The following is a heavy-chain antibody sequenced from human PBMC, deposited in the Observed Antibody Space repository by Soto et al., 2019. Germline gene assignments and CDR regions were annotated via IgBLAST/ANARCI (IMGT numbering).Heavy chain of an antibody. Sequence: GGSLRLSCAASGFTFSSYSMNWVLQAPGKGLEWVLSISSSSRYIYYAESAKGRSTISRDNAKNSLYLQVNSLRAEDTAVYYGARGYKYYPILLEYCGAATLVTV. V-gene: IGHV3-21*01. D-gene: IGHD3-10*01. CDR3: ARGYKYYPILLEY. CDR2: ISSSSRYI. CDR1: GFTFSSYS. J-gene: IGHJ4*02.